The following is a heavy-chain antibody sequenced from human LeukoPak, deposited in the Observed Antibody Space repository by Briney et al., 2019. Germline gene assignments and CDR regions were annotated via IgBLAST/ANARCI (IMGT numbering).Heavy chain of an antibody. V-gene: IGHV1-69*04. CDR3: AGSFGMSYLQYYYYYGMDV. D-gene: IGHD1-14*01. J-gene: IGHJ6*02. CDR1: GGTFSSYA. Sequence: GASVKVSCKASGGTFSSYAISWVRQAPGQGLEWMGRIIPILGIANYAQKFQGRVTITADKSTSTAYMELSSLRSEDTAVYYCAGSFGMSYLQYYYYYGMDVWGQGTTVTVSS. CDR2: IIPILGIA.